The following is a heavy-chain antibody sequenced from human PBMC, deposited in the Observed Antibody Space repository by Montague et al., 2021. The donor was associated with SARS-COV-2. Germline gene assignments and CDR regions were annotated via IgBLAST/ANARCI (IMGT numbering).Heavy chain of an antibody. CDR1: GGSISSGSYY. Sequence: TLSLTCTVSGGSISSGSYYWSWIRRPAGKGLEWIGRIYTSGSTNYNPSLKSRVTISVDTSKNQFSLKLSSVTAADTAVYYCARVVGFSDSSGYYFDYWGQGTLVTVSS. CDR3: ARVVGFSDSSGYYFDY. J-gene: IGHJ4*02. CDR2: IYTSGST. D-gene: IGHD3-22*01. V-gene: IGHV4-61*02.